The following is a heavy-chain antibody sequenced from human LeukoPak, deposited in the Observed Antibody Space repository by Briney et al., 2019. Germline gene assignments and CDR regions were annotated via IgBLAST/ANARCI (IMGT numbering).Heavy chain of an antibody. CDR3: ARDLWGLDS. Sequence: SSETLSLTCTVSGGSISSGDYFWSWIRQPPGKGLEWIGNIYYNGNTYYNPSLESRGTISVDTFKNQFSLKLHSVTAADTALYYCARDLWGLDSWGQGTLVTVSS. J-gene: IGHJ4*02. CDR1: GGSISSGDYF. CDR2: IYYNGNT. V-gene: IGHV4-30-4*01. D-gene: IGHD7-27*01.